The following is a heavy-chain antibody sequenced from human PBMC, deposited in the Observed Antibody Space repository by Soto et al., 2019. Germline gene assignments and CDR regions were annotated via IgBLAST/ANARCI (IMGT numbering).Heavy chain of an antibody. CDR3: ARGGEGWKGIAVAVYYYYGMDV. J-gene: IGHJ6*02. D-gene: IGHD6-19*01. CDR2: IIPIFGTA. Sequence: SVKVSCKASGGTFSSYAISWVRQAPGQGLEWMGGIIPIFGTANYAQKFQGRVTITADESTSTAYMELSSLRSEDTAVYYCARGGEGWKGIAVAVYYYYGMDVWGQGTTVTVS. V-gene: IGHV1-69*13. CDR1: GGTFSSYA.